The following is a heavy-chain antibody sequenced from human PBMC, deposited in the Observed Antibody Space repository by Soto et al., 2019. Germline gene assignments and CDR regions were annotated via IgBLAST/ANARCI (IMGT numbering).Heavy chain of an antibody. D-gene: IGHD5-18*01. CDR1: GYTFPSYV. V-gene: IGHV1-18*01. CDR3: AGDEIGTAMVTEVFGMDV. J-gene: IGHJ6*02. Sequence: QVQLVQSGAEVKKPGASVKVSCKASGYTFPSYVIRWVRQAPGQGLEWMGWISAYNGNTNYAQKLQGRVTMTTDTSTSTAYMELRSLRTDDTAVYYCAGDEIGTAMVTEVFGMDVWGQGTTVTV. CDR2: ISAYNGNT.